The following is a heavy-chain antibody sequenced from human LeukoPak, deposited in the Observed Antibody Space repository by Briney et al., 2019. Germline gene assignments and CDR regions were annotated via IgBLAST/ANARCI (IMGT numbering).Heavy chain of an antibody. CDR2: IYYSGST. CDR1: GCSISGSY. CDR3: ASRSDYFDY. V-gene: IGHV4-59*01. Sequence: PSETLSLTCTVSGCSISGSYWTWIRQPPGKGLEWIGHIYYSGSTNYNPSLKSRVNMSVDTSKNQFSCSLKLSSVTAADTALYYCASRSDYFDYWGQGTLVTVSS. J-gene: IGHJ4*02. D-gene: IGHD3-3*01.